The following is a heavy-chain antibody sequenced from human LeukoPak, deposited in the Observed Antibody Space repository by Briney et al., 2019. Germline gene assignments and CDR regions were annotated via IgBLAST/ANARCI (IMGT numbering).Heavy chain of an antibody. J-gene: IGHJ4*02. CDR3: ARGRDGYKSTNFDY. Sequence: SETLSLTRTVSGGSISSYYWSWIRQPPGKGLEWIGYIYYSGSTNYNPSLKSRVTISVDMSKNQFSLKLSSVTAADTAVYYRARGRDGYKSTNFDYWGQGTLVTVSS. CDR2: IYYSGST. D-gene: IGHD5-24*01. CDR1: GGSISSYY. V-gene: IGHV4-59*01.